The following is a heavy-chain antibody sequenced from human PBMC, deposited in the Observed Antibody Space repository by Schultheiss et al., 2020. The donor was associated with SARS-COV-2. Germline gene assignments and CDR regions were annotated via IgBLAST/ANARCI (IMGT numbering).Heavy chain of an antibody. V-gene: IGHV1-69*06. D-gene: IGHD3-10*01. CDR1: GGTFSSYA. J-gene: IGHJ4*02. CDR3: ARGTYYYGSGSYWRPFDY. Sequence: SVKVSCKASGGTFSSYAISWLRQAPGQGLEWMGGIIPIFGTANYAQKFQGRVTITADKSTSTAYMELSSLRSEDTAVYYCARGTYYYGSGSYWRPFDYWGQGTLVTVSS. CDR2: IIPIFGTA.